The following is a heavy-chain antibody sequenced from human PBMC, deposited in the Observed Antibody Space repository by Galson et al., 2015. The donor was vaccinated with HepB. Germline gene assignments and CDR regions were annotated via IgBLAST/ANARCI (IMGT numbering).Heavy chain of an antibody. J-gene: IGHJ5*02. Sequence: SLRLSCAASGFTFSDYYMSWIRQAPGKGLEWVSYISSSGSTIYYADSVKGRFTISRDNAKNSLYLQMNSLRAEDTAVYYCASYGAYCGGDCYYPTSWFDPWGQGTLVTVSS. CDR3: ASYGAYCGGDCYYPTSWFDP. V-gene: IGHV3-11*01. CDR1: GFTFSDYY. D-gene: IGHD2-21*02. CDR2: ISSSGSTI.